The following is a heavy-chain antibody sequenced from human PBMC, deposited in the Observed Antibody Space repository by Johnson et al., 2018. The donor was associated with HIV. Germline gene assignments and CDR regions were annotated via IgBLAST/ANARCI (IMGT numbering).Heavy chain of an antibody. Sequence: VQLVESGGGVVRPGGSLRLSCAASGFTFSSYDMHWVRQATGKGLEWVSTIGTAGDTYYPGSVKGRLTISRENAKNSLFLQINRLRAGDTAVYYCARGESTTGAFDIWGQGTMVTVSS. V-gene: IGHV3-13*01. J-gene: IGHJ3*02. CDR3: ARGESTTGAFDI. CDR2: IGTAGDT. D-gene: IGHD4-17*01. CDR1: GFTFSSYD.